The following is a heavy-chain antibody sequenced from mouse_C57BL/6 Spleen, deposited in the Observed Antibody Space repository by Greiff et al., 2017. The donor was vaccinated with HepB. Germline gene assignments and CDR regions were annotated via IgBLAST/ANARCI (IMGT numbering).Heavy chain of an antibody. CDR3: ARRLRDGDYAMDY. V-gene: IGHV1-82*01. Sequence: VQLQQSGPELVKPGASVKISCKASGYAFSSSWMNWVKQRPGKGLEWIGRIYPGDGDTNYNGKFKGKATLTADKSSSTAYMQLSSLTSEDSAVYFCARRLRDGDYAMDYWGQGTSVTVSS. J-gene: IGHJ4*01. D-gene: IGHD3-2*02. CDR1: GYAFSSSW. CDR2: IYPGDGDT.